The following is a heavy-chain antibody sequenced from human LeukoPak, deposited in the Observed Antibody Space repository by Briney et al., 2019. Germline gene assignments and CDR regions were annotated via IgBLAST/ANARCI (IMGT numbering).Heavy chain of an antibody. V-gene: IGHV4-59*01. Sequence: SETLSLTCTVSGGSFSTYYWSWIRQPPGKGLEWIGYIYYSGNTNYNPSLKSRVTISVDTSKNQFSLSLNSVTAADTAVYYCARTITIRGLTFDYWGQGTLVTVSS. J-gene: IGHJ4*02. CDR1: GGSFSTYY. CDR2: IYYSGNT. CDR3: ARTITIRGLTFDY. D-gene: IGHD3-10*01.